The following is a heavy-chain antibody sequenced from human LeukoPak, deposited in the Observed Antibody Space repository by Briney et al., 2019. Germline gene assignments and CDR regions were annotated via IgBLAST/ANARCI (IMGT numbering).Heavy chain of an antibody. J-gene: IGHJ4*02. D-gene: IGHD2-8*02. CDR3: ARTTESDYWYYFDY. CDR1: GYTFTGYY. CDR2: INPNSGGT. Sequence: ASVKVSCKASGYTFTGYYMHWVRQAPGQGLEWMGWINPNSGGTNYAQKFQGRVTMTRNTSISTAYMELSSLRSEDTAVYYCARTTESDYWYYFDYWGQGTLVTVSS. V-gene: IGHV1-2*02.